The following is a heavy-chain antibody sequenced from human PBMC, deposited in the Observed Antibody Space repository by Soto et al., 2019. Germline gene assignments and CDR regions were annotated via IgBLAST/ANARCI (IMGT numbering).Heavy chain of an antibody. V-gene: IGHV3-33*01. J-gene: IGHJ6*02. CDR3: ARDMPRRFGESPIVFDYYGMDV. Sequence: QVQLVESGGGVVQPGRSLRLSCAPSGFTFSSYGMHWVRQAPGKGLEWVAIIWYDGNKKYYADSAKGRFTISRDNFKNTLYLQMNILRVEDTAVYYCARDMPRRFGESPIVFDYYGMDVWGQGTTVTVSS. CDR1: GFTFSSYG. D-gene: IGHD3-10*01. CDR2: IWYDGNKK.